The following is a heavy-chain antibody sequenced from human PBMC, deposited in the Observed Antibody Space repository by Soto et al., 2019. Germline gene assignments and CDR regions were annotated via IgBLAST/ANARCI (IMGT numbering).Heavy chain of an antibody. Sequence: QVQLVQSGAEVKKPGSSVTVSCQASGGTFSSYTISWVRQAPGQGLEWMGGIIPIFGTANYAQKFQGRVTITADESTSTAYMELSSLRSEDTAVYYCARGNHRWLQLWYFDLGGRGTLVTVSS. J-gene: IGHJ2*01. V-gene: IGHV1-69*12. CDR1: GGTFSSYT. CDR3: ARGNHRWLQLWYFDL. CDR2: IIPIFGTA. D-gene: IGHD5-12*01.